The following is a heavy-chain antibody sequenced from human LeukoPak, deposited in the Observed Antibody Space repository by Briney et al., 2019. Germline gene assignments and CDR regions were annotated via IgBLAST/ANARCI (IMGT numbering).Heavy chain of an antibody. V-gene: IGHV5-51*01. D-gene: IGHD6-13*01. Sequence: GESLKISCKGSGYRFTNYWIGWVRPMPGKGLEWMGIIYPGDSDTRYSPSFQGQVTISADKSISTAYLQWSSLKASDTAMFYCARHAGIAAPGPDYWGQGTLVTVSS. CDR2: IYPGDSDT. CDR1: GYRFTNYW. J-gene: IGHJ4*02. CDR3: ARHAGIAAPGPDY.